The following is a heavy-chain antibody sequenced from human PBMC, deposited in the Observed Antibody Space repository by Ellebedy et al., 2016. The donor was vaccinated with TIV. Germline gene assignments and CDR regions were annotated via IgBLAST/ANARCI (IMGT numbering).Heavy chain of an antibody. D-gene: IGHD1-26*01. CDR2: INPNSGVP. CDR1: GYTFTGHY. CDR3: AREMLGDNKSFDY. V-gene: IGHV1-2*02. Sequence: ASVKVSXXASGYTFTGHYMHWVRQAPGQGPEWVGCINPNSGVPSYPPKFQGRVTVTRDTSVSIVSMDLSSLRSDDTALYYCAREMLGDNKSFDYWGQGTLVTVSS. J-gene: IGHJ4*02.